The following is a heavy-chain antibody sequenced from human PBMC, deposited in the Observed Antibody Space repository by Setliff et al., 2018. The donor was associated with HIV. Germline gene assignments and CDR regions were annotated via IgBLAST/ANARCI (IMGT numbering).Heavy chain of an antibody. Sequence: SETLSLTCTVSGGSITRSSYYWAWVRQPPGKGLEWIGNIFYSGHTFYNPSLRSRVTISVDTSKNQFSLKLSSVTAADTAVYYCARGVAAAGLWGQGTLVTVSS. D-gene: IGHD6-13*01. CDR1: GGSITRSSYY. CDR3: ARGVAAAGL. J-gene: IGHJ4*02. V-gene: IGHV4-39*07. CDR2: IFYSGHT.